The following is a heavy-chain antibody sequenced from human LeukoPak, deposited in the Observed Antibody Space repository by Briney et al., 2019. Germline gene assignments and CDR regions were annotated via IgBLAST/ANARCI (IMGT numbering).Heavy chain of an antibody. CDR2: ISRDGSPI. CDR1: GFTFNNYP. D-gene: IGHD5-18*01. Sequence: GGSLRLPCAASGFTFNNYPLNWVRQAPGKGLEWVAYISRDGSPIYYADSVRGRLTISRDNAKNSLYLQMNSLRAEDTAVYYCARVRYNSGYIFDSWGQGTLVAVSS. J-gene: IGHJ4*02. V-gene: IGHV3-48*03. CDR3: ARVRYNSGYIFDS.